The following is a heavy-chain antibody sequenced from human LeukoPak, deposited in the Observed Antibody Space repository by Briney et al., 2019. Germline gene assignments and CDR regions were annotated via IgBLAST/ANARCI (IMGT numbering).Heavy chain of an antibody. V-gene: IGHV1-2*02. D-gene: IGHD6-13*01. Sequence: EASVKVSCKASGYTFTGYYMHWVRQAPGQGLEWMGWINPNSGGTNYAQKFQGRVTMTRDTSISTAYMELSRLRSDDTAVYYCATDSYSSRNLDYWGQGTLVTVSS. CDR1: GYTFTGYY. J-gene: IGHJ4*02. CDR2: INPNSGGT. CDR3: ATDSYSSRNLDY.